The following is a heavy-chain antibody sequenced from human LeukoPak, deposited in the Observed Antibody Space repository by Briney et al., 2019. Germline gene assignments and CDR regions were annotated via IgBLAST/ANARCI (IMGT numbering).Heavy chain of an antibody. J-gene: IGHJ4*02. V-gene: IGHV4-59*01. CDR3: ARGFPTLFDY. CDR1: GGSISSYY. Sequence: SETLSLTCTVSGGSISSYYWSWIRQPPGRGLEWIGYIYYSGSTNYNPSLKSRVTISVDTSKNQFSLKLSSVTAADTAVYYCARGFPTLFDYWGQGTLVTVSS. CDR2: IYYSGST.